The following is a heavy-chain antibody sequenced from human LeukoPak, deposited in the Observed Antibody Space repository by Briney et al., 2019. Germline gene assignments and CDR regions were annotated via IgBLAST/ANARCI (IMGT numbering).Heavy chain of an antibody. CDR1: GFTFTTYS. CDR2: INADSSAM. V-gene: IGHV3-48*01. J-gene: IGHJ4*02. D-gene: IGHD2-2*01. CDR3: ARDRDYASDY. Sequence: GGSLRLSCVASGFTFTTYSMNWVRQAPGKGLEWISNINADSSAMYYVDSVKGRFTISRDNAKSSVFLQMNSLRAEDTAAYYCARDRDYASDYWGQGTLVTVSS.